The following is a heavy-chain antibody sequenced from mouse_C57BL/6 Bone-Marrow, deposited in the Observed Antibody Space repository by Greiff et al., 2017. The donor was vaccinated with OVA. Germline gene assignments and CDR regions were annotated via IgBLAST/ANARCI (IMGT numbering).Heavy chain of an antibody. CDR2: FHPYNDDT. J-gene: IGHJ2*01. Sequence: VQLQQSGAELVKPGASVKMSCTASGYTITTYPIEWVKQKHGKSLEWIGKFHPYNDDTQYTEKFKGTATLTVETSSSTVYLALSRLTSDDAAGYYCANIHRRLGGQGTTLTVSS. CDR1: GYTITTYP. D-gene: IGHD1-3*01. V-gene: IGHV1-47*01. CDR3: ANIHRRL.